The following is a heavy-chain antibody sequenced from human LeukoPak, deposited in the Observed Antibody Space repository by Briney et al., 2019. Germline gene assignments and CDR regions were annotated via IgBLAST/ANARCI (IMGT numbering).Heavy chain of an antibody. CDR2: ISAYNGNT. Sequence: GASVKVSCKASGYTFTSYGISWVRQAPGQGLEWMGWISAYNGNTNYAQKLQGRVTMTTDTSTSTAYMELRSLRSDDTAVYYCARVVPGFLGAPIFDYWGQGTLVTVSS. CDR1: GYTFTSYG. V-gene: IGHV1-18*01. CDR3: ARVVPGFLGAPIFDY. D-gene: IGHD1-26*01. J-gene: IGHJ4*02.